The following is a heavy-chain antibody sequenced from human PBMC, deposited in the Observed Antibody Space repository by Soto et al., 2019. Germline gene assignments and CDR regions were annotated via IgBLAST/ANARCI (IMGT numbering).Heavy chain of an antibody. J-gene: IGHJ3*01. D-gene: IGHD6-19*01. V-gene: IGHV3-33*01. CDR3: ARDANLQWKAFDV. CDR2: ICNDGNNI. Sequence: QVQLVESGGGVVQPERSLRLSCAASGFSVRTSGMHWVGQAPGKGREWVALICNDGNNIVYADSVKGRFTISNDNSQNSIYLQMASLRGHDTALYSCARDANLQWKAFDVWGQGTMVPGSS. CDR1: GFSVRTSG.